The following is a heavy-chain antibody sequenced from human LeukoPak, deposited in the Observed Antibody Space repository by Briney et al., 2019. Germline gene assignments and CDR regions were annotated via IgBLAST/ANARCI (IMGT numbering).Heavy chain of an antibody. CDR2: TSYRSRWYN. CDR1: EDSVSSNSAA. Sequence: SQTLSLTCAISEDSVSSNSAAWNWIRQAPSGGLEWLGRTSYRSRWYNDFALSVKSRITINPDTTKNQFSLRLNSVTPEDTAVYYCARDPAGDLAFDIWGQGTMVTVSS. J-gene: IGHJ3*02. V-gene: IGHV6-1*01. CDR3: ARDPAGDLAFDI. D-gene: IGHD7-27*01.